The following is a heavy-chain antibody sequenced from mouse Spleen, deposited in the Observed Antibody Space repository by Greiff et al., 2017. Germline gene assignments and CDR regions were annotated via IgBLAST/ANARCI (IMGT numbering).Heavy chain of an antibody. Sequence: VQLQQPGAELVMPGASVKLSCKASGYTFTSYWMHWVKQRHGQGLEWIGEIDPSDSYTNYNQKFKGKATLTVDKSSSTAYMQLSSLTSEDAAVYYCARSYDGPYYFDYRGQGTTLTVSS. D-gene: IGHD2-10*01. V-gene: IGHV1-69*01. CDR1: GYTFTSYW. J-gene: IGHJ2*01. CDR3: ARSYDGPYYFDY. CDR2: IDPSDSYT.